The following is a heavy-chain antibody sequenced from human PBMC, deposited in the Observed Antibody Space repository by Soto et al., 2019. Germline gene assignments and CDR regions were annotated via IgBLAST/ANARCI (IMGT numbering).Heavy chain of an antibody. CDR2: ISVYNSNA. Sequence: QVQLVQSGVEVKKPGASVTVSCKASGYNFLSYGVSWARQAPGQGLEWMGWISVYNSNANYAQQFHGRVTMTSDTSTNAAYLERRGLRSDDTAVYYCARGNRSGYSITPPDYGGQGTLVVVSS. CDR3: ARGNRSGYSITPPDY. J-gene: IGHJ4*02. D-gene: IGHD3-22*01. V-gene: IGHV1-18*04. CDR1: GYNFLSYG.